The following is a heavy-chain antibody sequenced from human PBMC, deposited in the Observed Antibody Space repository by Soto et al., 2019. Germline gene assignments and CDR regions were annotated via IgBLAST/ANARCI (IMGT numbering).Heavy chain of an antibody. D-gene: IGHD6-6*01. CDR3: ARGHSSSRTYGMDV. J-gene: IGHJ6*02. V-gene: IGHV1-18*04. Sequence: GASVKVSCKASGYTFTSYGISWVRQAPGQGLEWMGWISAYNGNTNYAQKFQGRVTITADESTSTAYMELSSLRSEDTAVYYCARGHSSSRTYGMDVWGQGTTVTVSS. CDR2: ISAYNGNT. CDR1: GYTFTSYG.